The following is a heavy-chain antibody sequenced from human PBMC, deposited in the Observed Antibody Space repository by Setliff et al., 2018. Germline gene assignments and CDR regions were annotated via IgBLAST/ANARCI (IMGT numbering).Heavy chain of an antibody. D-gene: IGHD3-10*01. CDR1: GGSISSVSYY. Sequence: PSETLSLTCTVSGGSISSVSYYWSWIRQPAGKGLEWIGRIYTSGSTNYNPSLKSRVTISVDTSKNQFSLKLSSLTAADTAVYYCARDVRYYYGSGSYYNDWFDPWGQGTLVTVSS. CDR3: ARDVRYYYGSGSYYNDWFDP. CDR2: IYTSGST. V-gene: IGHV4-61*02. J-gene: IGHJ5*02.